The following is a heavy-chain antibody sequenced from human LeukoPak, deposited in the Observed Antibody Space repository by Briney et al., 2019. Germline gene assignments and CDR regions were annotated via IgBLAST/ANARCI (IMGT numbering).Heavy chain of an antibody. D-gene: IGHD2-2*01. CDR2: ISYDGSNK. Sequence: GGSLRLSCAASGFTFSSYGMHWVRQAPGKGLEWVAVISYDGSNKYYADSVKGRFTISRDNSKNTLYLQMNSLRAEDMAVYYCARDLVVVPAAHYYYYYGMDVWAKGPRSPSPQ. CDR1: GFTFSSYG. J-gene: IGHJ6*04. V-gene: IGHV3-30*03. CDR3: ARDLVVVPAAHYYYYYGMDV.